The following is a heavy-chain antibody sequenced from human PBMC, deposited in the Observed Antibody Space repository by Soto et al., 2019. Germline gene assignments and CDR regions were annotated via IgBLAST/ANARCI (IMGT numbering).Heavy chain of an antibody. CDR2: FYHSGST. Sequence: WETLSLTCAASGGSVSSSNWWSGLREPPEKVLEWIGEFYHSGSTYYNSSLKSLATISVDKSKNQFSLKLSSVTAAATAVYYCASHCFPTSGFDVWGQGTMLTVSS. D-gene: IGHD2-21*01. J-gene: IGHJ4*02. V-gene: IGHV4-4*02. CDR1: GGSVSSSNW. CDR3: ASHCFPTSGFDV.